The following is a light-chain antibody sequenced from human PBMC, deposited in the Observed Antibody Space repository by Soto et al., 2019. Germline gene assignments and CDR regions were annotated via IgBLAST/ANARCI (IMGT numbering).Light chain of an antibody. CDR3: QQRGT. Sequence: DIQMTQSPSSLSASVGDRVTITCRASQSITSWLAWYQQKPGKAPKLLIHKASSLESGVPSRFSGSGSGTDFTLTISSLQPDDFATYYCQQRGTFGQGTKVDIK. CDR2: KAS. CDR1: QSITSW. V-gene: IGKV1-5*03. J-gene: IGKJ1*01.